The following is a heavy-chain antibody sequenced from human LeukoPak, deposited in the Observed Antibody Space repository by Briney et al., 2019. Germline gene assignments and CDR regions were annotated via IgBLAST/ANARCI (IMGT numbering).Heavy chain of an antibody. Sequence: SETLSLTCTVSGGSISSGGYYWSWIRQHPGKGLEWIGYIYYSGSTYYNPSLKSRVTISVDTSKNQFSLKLSSVTAADTAVYYCARYPTPFHSAPRLLTTVTTFAFDIWGQETMVTVSS. CDR2: IYYSGST. CDR3: ARYPTPFHSAPRLLTTVTTFAFDI. V-gene: IGHV4-31*03. CDR1: GGSISSGGYY. D-gene: IGHD4-17*01. J-gene: IGHJ3*02.